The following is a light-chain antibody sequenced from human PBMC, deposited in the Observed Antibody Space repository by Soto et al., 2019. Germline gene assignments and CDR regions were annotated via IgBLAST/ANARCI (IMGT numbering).Light chain of an antibody. J-gene: IGKJ5*01. V-gene: IGKV3-15*01. CDR3: QQRSNWPIT. CDR2: GAS. Sequence: EIVMTQSPATLSVSPGVRATLSCRASQSVSSKLAWFQQKPGQAPSLLIYGASTRASDIPARFSGTGSGAEFTLTISSLEPEDFAVYYCQQRSNWPITFGQGTRLEIK. CDR1: QSVSSK.